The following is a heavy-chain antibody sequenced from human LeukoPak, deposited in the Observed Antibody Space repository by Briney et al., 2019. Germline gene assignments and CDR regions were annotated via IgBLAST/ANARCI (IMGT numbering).Heavy chain of an antibody. V-gene: IGHV3-74*01. D-gene: IGHD2-21*02. J-gene: IGHJ4*02. Sequence: GGSLRLSCAASGFTFSSYWMNWVRQAPGKGLVWVSRINSDGSGTRYADPVKGRFTIFRDNAKNTPFLQMNSLRAEDTAVYYCVRGDAPLDYWGQGTLVTVSS. CDR2: INSDGSGT. CDR3: VRGDAPLDY. CDR1: GFTFSSYW.